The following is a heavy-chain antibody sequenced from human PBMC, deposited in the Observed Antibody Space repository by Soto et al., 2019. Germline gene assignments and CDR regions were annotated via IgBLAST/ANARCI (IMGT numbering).Heavy chain of an antibody. V-gene: IGHV4-59*01. CDR1: GGSISSYY. J-gene: IGHJ4*02. CDR3: ARGRRKWMIASYYFDY. CDR2: IYYSGST. D-gene: IGHD3-22*01. Sequence: TSETLSLTCTVSGGSISSYYWSWIRQPPGKGLEWIGYIYYSGSTNYNPSLKSRVTISVDTSKNQFSLKLSSVTAADTAVYYCARGRRKWMIASYYFDYWGQGTLVTVSS.